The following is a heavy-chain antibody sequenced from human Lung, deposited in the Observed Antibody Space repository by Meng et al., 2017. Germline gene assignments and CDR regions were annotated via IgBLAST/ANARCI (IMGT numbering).Heavy chain of an antibody. V-gene: IGHV3-15*01. CDR2: IKSNSDGGTT. CDR3: ATGAAAADH. J-gene: IGHJ4*02. D-gene: IGHD6-13*01. CDR1: GFSFTDAW. Sequence: QRGESGGGLVRPGGSLRLSCVASGFSFTDAWMSWVRQAPGKGLEWVGRIKSNSDGGTTDYAAPVKGRFTISRDDSKNTLYLQMNSLITEDTAVYFCATGAAAADHWGQGTLVTVSS.